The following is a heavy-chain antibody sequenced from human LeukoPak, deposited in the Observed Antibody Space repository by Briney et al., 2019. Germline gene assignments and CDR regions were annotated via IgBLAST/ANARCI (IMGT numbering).Heavy chain of an antibody. CDR3: ANIAAAGLPFDY. J-gene: IGHJ4*02. Sequence: SETLSLTCTVSGGSISSSSYYWGWIRQPPGKGLEWIGSIYYSGSTYYNPSLKSRVTISVDTSKNQFSLKLSSVTAADTAVYYCANIAAAGLPFDYWGQGTLVTVSS. CDR2: IYYSGST. CDR1: GGSISSSSYY. V-gene: IGHV4-39*01. D-gene: IGHD6-13*01.